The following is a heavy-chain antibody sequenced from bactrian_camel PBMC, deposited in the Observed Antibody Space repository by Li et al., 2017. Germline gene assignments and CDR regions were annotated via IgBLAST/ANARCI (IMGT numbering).Heavy chain of an antibody. Sequence: HVQLVESGGGSVQAGGSLTLSCAASGYTGNRPCMGWFRQAQGKEREGVATIDRHGSTGYADSVKGRFTISKDNAKNTLYLQMNSLKPEDTAMYSCAYDPRCISPTGGAWYYDTWGQGTQVTVS. CDR3: AYDPRCISPTGGAWYYDT. J-gene: IGHJ4*01. V-gene: IGHV3S55*01. CDR2: IDRHGST. D-gene: IGHD1*01. CDR1: GYTGNRPC.